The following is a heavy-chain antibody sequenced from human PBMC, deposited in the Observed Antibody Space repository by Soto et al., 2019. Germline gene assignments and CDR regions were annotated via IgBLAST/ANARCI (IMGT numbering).Heavy chain of an antibody. V-gene: IGHV3-23*01. CDR1: GFTFGMNS. Sequence: EVQVLESGGDLVQPGGSLRLSCAASGFTFGMNSMSWVRQAPGKGLEWVSGISGSGESTYYADSVKGRFTISRDNSKNTLYLQMYSLRPEDTAVYYCAKSLGDRWNTYYFDYWGQGTLVTVSS. CDR2: ISGSGEST. J-gene: IGHJ4*02. CDR3: AKSLGDRWNTYYFDY. D-gene: IGHD1-1*01.